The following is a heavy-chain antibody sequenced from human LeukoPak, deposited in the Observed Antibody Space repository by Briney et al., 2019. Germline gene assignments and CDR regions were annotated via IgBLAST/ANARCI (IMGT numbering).Heavy chain of an antibody. V-gene: IGHV4-59*01. CDR1: GGSISSYY. D-gene: IGHD3/OR15-3a*01. J-gene: IGHJ5*02. Sequence: PSETLSLTCTVSGGSISSYYWSWTRQPPGKGLEWIGYISYSGTTNYNPSLKSRVTMSVDTSKNQFSLKLRSVNAADTAVYYCARHKREFFDWCMFDPWGQGTLVTVSS. CDR2: ISYSGTT. CDR3: ARHKREFFDWCMFDP.